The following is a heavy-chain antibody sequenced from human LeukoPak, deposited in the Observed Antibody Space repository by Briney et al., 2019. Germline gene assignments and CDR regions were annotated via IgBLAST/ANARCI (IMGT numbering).Heavy chain of an antibody. CDR2: IIPILGIA. CDR1: GGTFSSYA. Sequence: GASVKVSCKASGGTFSSYAISWVRQAPGQGLEWMGRIIPILGIASYAQKFQGRVTITADKSTSTAYMELSSLRSEDTAVYYCARGGKDIVVVPAAPFDYWGQGTLVTVSS. D-gene: IGHD2-2*01. V-gene: IGHV1-69*04. CDR3: ARGGKDIVVVPAAPFDY. J-gene: IGHJ4*02.